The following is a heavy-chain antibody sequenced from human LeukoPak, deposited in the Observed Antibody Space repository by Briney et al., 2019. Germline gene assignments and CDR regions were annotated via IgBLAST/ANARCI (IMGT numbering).Heavy chain of an antibody. J-gene: IGHJ3*02. CDR1: GFTLSSYG. D-gene: IGHD6-25*01. V-gene: IGHV3-30*03. Sequence: GRSLRLSCAASGFTLSSYGMHWVRQAPGKGLEWVAVISYDGSNKYYADSVKGRFTISRDNSKNTLYLQMNSLRAEDTAVYYCTTPRGDGKRLGAFDIWGQGTMVTVSS. CDR2: ISYDGSNK. CDR3: TTPRGDGKRLGAFDI.